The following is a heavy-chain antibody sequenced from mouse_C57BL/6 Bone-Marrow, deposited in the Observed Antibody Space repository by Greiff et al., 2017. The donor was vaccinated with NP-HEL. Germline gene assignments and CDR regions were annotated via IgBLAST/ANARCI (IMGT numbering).Heavy chain of an antibody. CDR2: IYPRSGNT. CDR3: ASPHYYGSSHFDY. CDR1: GYTFTSYG. D-gene: IGHD1-1*01. Sequence: QVQLQQSGAELARPGASVKLSCKASGYTFTSYGISWVKQRTGQGLEWIGEIYPRSGNTYYNEKFKGKATLTADKSSSTAYMELRSLTSEDSAVYFCASPHYYGSSHFDYWGQGTTLTVSS. V-gene: IGHV1-81*01. J-gene: IGHJ2*01.